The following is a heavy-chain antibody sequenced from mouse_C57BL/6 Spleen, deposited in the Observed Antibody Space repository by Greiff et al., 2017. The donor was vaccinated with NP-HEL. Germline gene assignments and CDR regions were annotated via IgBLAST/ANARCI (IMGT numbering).Heavy chain of an antibody. Sequence: QVQLQQSGAELVRPGTSVKVSCKASGYAFTNYLIEWVKQRPGQGLEWIGVINPGSGGTNYNEKFKGKATLTADKSSSTAYMQLSSLTSEDSAVYVCAREGDAMDYWGQGTSVTVSS. CDR1: GYAFTNYL. CDR2: INPGSGGT. V-gene: IGHV1-54*01. J-gene: IGHJ4*01. CDR3: AREGDAMDY.